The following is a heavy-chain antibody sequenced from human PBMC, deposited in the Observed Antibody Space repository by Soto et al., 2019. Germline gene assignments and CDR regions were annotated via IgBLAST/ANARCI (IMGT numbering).Heavy chain of an antibody. D-gene: IGHD7-27*01. Sequence: GGSLRLSCVASGFTFSIFAMSWVRQSPGKGLEWVSTISGSGGSTYYADAVKGRFSISRDNSMGTLYLQMKSLRVEDTAIYYCAKEVSLGSTVDLGYWGQGTLVTVSS. CDR1: GFTFSIFA. V-gene: IGHV3-23*01. CDR2: ISGSGGST. J-gene: IGHJ4*02. CDR3: AKEVSLGSTVDLGY.